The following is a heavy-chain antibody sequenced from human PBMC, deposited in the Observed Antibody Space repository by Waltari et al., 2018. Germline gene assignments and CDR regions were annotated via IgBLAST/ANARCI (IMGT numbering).Heavy chain of an antibody. D-gene: IGHD3-16*02. CDR2: IYYSGST. V-gene: IGHV4-59*11. CDR1: GGSISSHY. J-gene: IGHJ3*02. Sequence: QVQLQESGPGLVKPSETLSLTCTVSGGSISSHYWSWIRQPPGQGLEWIGYIYYSGSTIDNPSLKSRVTISVDTSKNQSSLKLSSVTAADTAVYYCARSPINTWGSYRYNAFDIWGQGTMVTVSS. CDR3: ARSPINTWGSYRYNAFDI.